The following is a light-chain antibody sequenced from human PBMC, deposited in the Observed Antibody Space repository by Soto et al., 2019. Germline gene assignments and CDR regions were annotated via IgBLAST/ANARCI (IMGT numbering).Light chain of an antibody. V-gene: IGKV1-39*01. CDR1: QSISSY. CDR2: AAS. CDR3: QQSYSTLHT. J-gene: IGKJ3*01. Sequence: DIQMTQSPSSLSASVGDRVTITCRASQSISSYLNWYQQKPGKAPKLLIYAASSLQSGVPSRFSGSGSGTDFTLTISSLQPEAFATYYCQQSYSTLHTFGPGTKVDIK.